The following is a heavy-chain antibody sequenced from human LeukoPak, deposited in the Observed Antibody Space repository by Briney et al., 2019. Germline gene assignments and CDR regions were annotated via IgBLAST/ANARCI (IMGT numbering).Heavy chain of an antibody. Sequence: GESLKISCKGSGYSFTSYWISWVRQMPGEGLEWMGRIDPSDSYTNYSPSFQGHVTISADKSISTAYLQWSSLKASDTAMYYCASSTYYYDSSGYDFEYWGQGTLVTVSS. J-gene: IGHJ4*02. D-gene: IGHD3-22*01. CDR3: ASSTYYYDSSGYDFEY. CDR1: GYSFTSYW. CDR2: IDPSDSYT. V-gene: IGHV5-10-1*01.